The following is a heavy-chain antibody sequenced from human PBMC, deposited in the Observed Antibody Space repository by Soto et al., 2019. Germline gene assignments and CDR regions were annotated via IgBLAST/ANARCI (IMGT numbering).Heavy chain of an antibody. J-gene: IGHJ4*02. Sequence: PSETLSLTCTVSGGSISSYYWSWIRQPPGKGLEWIGYIYYSGSTNYNPPLKTRLTISVDTSNNPFSLKLSSVTAASTAVYYWARRTTIFGVVTAFDSWGQGTRVTVS. CDR2: IYYSGST. D-gene: IGHD3-3*01. V-gene: IGHV4-59*12. CDR3: ARRTTIFGVVTAFDS. CDR1: GGSISSYY.